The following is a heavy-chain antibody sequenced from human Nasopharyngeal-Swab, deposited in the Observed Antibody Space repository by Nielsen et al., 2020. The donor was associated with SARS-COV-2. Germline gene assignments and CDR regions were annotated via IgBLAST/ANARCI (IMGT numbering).Heavy chain of an antibody. CDR1: GFTFSSYE. J-gene: IGHJ4*02. CDR3: ARISLPQIVGATNPVDY. D-gene: IGHD1-26*01. CDR2: ISSSGSTI. V-gene: IGHV3-48*03. Sequence: GGSLRLSCAASGFTFSSYEMNWVRQAPGKGLEWVSYISSSGSTIYYADSVKGRFTISRDNAKNSLYLQMNSLRAEDTAMYFCARISLPQIVGATNPVDYWGQGTLVTVSA.